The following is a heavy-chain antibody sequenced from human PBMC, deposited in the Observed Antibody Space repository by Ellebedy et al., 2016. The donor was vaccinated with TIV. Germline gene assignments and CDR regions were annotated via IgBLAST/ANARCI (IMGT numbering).Heavy chain of an antibody. CDR1: GYTFTNYI. Sequence: ASVKVSXXASGYTFTNYIITWVRQAPGQGLEWMGWISAYNDNAKYAQNLQDRVTMTTDTSTSTAYMELRSLRSDDTAMYYCARQYTTSSWRSYNYMDVWGKGTTVTVSS. D-gene: IGHD6-6*01. CDR3: ARQYTTSSWRSYNYMDV. V-gene: IGHV1-18*01. J-gene: IGHJ6*03. CDR2: ISAYNDNA.